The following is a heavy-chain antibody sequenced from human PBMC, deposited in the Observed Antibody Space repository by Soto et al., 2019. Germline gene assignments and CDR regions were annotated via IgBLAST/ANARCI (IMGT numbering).Heavy chain of an antibody. CDR2: IDPSDSYT. Sequence: GESLKISCKGSGYSFAGYWITWGRQKPGKGLEWMGRIDPSDSYTNSSPSFQGHVTISADKSISTAYLQWSSLKASDTAMYYCASVRAVAGDQRGYYYYYGMDVWGQGTTVTVSS. CDR3: ASVRAVAGDQRGYYYYYGMDV. J-gene: IGHJ6*02. D-gene: IGHD6-19*01. V-gene: IGHV5-10-1*01. CDR1: GYSFAGYW.